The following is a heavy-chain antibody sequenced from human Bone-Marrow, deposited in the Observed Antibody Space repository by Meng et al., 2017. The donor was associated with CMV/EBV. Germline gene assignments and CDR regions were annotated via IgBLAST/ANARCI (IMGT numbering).Heavy chain of an antibody. CDR1: GFNFNGHS. CDR3: ARDGDLWAGSNFDY. D-gene: IGHD3/OR15-3a*01. J-gene: IGHJ4*02. V-gene: IGHV3-21*06. Sequence: GESLKISCAASGFNFNGHSLNWVRQAPGKGLEWVSSISINRNYKHYADSVKGRFFISTDDAKSSLFLQMDSLRAEDTATYYCARDGDLWAGSNFDYWGPGTRVTGSS. CDR2: ISINRNYK.